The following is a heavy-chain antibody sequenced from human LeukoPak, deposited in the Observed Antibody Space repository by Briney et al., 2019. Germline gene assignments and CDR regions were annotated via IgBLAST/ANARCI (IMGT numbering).Heavy chain of an antibody. CDR3: ARDRFVDRGVIRLHYFDY. D-gene: IGHD3-10*01. CDR1: GFTFSSYW. V-gene: IGHV3-7*01. J-gene: IGHJ4*02. Sequence: PGGSLRLSCAASGFTFSSYWMSWVRQAPGKGLEWLANIKQDGSEKYYVDSVKGRFTISRDNAKNSLYLQMNSLRAEDTAVYYCARDRFVDRGVIRLHYFDYWGQGTLVTVSS. CDR2: IKQDGSEK.